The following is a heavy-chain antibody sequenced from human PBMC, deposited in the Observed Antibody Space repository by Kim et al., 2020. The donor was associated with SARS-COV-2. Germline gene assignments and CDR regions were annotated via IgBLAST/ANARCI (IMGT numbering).Heavy chain of an antibody. J-gene: IGHJ6*02. CDR3: AKDALRGLRSLLSYYYYYYGMDV. Sequence: GGSLRLSCAASGFTFSSYGMHWVRQAPGKGLEWVAVISYDGSNKYYADSVKGRFTISRDNSKNTLYLQMNSLRAEDTAVYYCAKDALRGLRSLLSYYYYYYGMDVWGQGTTVTVSS. CDR1: GFTFSSYG. CDR2: ISYDGSNK. V-gene: IGHV3-30*18. D-gene: IGHD3-10*01.